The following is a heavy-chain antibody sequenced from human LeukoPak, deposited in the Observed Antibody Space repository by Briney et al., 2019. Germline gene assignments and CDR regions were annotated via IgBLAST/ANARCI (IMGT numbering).Heavy chain of an antibody. CDR2: IKEDGSEK. CDR1: GFTFSDYW. CDR3: ARASRGIAANLCFDY. Sequence: GGSLRLSCAASGFTFSDYWMSWVRQAPGKGLEWVANIKEDGSEKYYVDSVEGRFTISRDSAKNSLFLQMNSLRAEDTAVYYCARASRGIAANLCFDYWGQGILVTVSS. D-gene: IGHD6-25*01. V-gene: IGHV3-7*01. J-gene: IGHJ4*02.